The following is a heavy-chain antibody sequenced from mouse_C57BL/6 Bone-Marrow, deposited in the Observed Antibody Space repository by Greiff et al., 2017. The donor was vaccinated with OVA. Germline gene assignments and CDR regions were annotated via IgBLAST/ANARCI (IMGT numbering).Heavy chain of an antibody. D-gene: IGHD2-10*01. Sequence: QVQLQQSGAELARPGASVKMSCKASGYTFTSYTMHWVKQRPGQGLEWIGYINPSSGYTKYNQKFKDKATLTADKSSSTAYMQLSSLTSEDSAVYDCASPYYGNYLGYWGQGTSVTVSS. J-gene: IGHJ4*01. CDR1: GYTFTSYT. CDR3: ASPYYGNYLGY. V-gene: IGHV1-4*01. CDR2: INPSSGYT.